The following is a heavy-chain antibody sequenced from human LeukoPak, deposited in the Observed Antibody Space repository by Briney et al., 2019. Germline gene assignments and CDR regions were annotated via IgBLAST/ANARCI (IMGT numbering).Heavy chain of an antibody. Sequence: GGSLRLSCAASGFTFSSYAMSWVRQAPGKGLEWVSAISGSGGRTSYADSVKGRFTVSRDNSKNTLYLQMNSLRAEDTAVYFCVEGGAPSYYDGSGDAYFDYWGQGTLVTVSS. J-gene: IGHJ4*02. D-gene: IGHD3-22*01. V-gene: IGHV3-23*01. CDR1: GFTFSSYA. CDR2: ISGSGGRT. CDR3: VEGGAPSYYDGSGDAYFDY.